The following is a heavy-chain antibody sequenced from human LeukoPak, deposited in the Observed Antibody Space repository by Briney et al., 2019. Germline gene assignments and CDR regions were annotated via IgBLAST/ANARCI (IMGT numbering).Heavy chain of an antibody. CDR3: ANLRGPYSGYDRYFDY. V-gene: IGHV3-23*01. Sequence: GGSLRLSCAASGFTFSSYAMSWVRQAPGKGLEWVSAISGSGGSTYYADSVKGRFTISRDNSKNTLYLQMNSLRAEDTAVYYCANLRGPYSGYDRYFDYWGQGTLVTVSS. D-gene: IGHD5-12*01. CDR2: ISGSGGST. CDR1: GFTFSSYA. J-gene: IGHJ4*02.